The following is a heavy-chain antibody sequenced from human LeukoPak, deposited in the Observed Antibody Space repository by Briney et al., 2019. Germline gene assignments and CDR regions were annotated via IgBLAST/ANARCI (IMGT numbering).Heavy chain of an antibody. CDR3: ARGPLGYCSTGSCAFDV. Sequence: PGGSLRLSCAVFGFTFSRYWMSWVRQAPGEGPEWVANIKQDGSEEYYVDSVKGRFTISRDNAMESLYLQMNSLRAEDTAVYYCARGPLGYCSTGSCAFDVWGQGTMVIVSS. D-gene: IGHD2-15*01. J-gene: IGHJ3*01. V-gene: IGHV3-7*01. CDR2: IKQDGSEE. CDR1: GFTFSRYW.